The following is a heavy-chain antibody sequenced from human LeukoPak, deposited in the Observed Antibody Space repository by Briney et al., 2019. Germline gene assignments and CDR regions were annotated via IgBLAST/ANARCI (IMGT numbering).Heavy chain of an antibody. CDR3: ARDERTAFDI. CDR1: GFIFSNYG. J-gene: IGHJ3*02. CDR2: IYSGGST. V-gene: IGHV3-53*01. Sequence: QAGGSLRLSCSASGFIFSNYGMYWVRQAPGKGLERVSVIYSGGSTYYADSVKGRFTISRDNSKNTLYLQMNSLRAEDTAVYYCARDERTAFDIWGQGTMVTVSS.